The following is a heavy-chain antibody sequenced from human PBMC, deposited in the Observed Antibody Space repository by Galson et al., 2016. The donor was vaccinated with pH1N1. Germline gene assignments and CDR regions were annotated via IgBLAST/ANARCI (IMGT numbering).Heavy chain of an antibody. J-gene: IGHJ4*02. V-gene: IGHV2-70*01. CDR1: GFSLSTSGMC. D-gene: IGHD4-23*01. CDR3: ARMLYGDNLKNFYY. CDR2: IDWDDNK. Sequence: PALVKPTQTLTLTCTFSGFSLSTSGMCVSWIRQPPGKALEWLALIDWDDNKYYSTSLKTRLTISKDTSKNQVVLTVTNMDPVDTATYYCARMLYGDNLKNFYYWGQGTLVTVSS.